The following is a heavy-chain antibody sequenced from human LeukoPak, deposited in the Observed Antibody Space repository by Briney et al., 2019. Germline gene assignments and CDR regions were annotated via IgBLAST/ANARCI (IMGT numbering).Heavy chain of an antibody. CDR2: INPNTGDT. CDR3: ARDHVGDDAFDI. V-gene: IGHV1-2*02. CDR1: GYTFNVYY. J-gene: IGHJ3*02. D-gene: IGHD1-26*01. Sequence: GASAKVSCKASGYTFNVYYIHWVRQAHGRGLEWMGWINPNTGDTNYAQKFQGRVTMTRDTSITTAYMELSGLRSDDTAVYYCARDHVGDDAFDIWGQGTMVTVSS.